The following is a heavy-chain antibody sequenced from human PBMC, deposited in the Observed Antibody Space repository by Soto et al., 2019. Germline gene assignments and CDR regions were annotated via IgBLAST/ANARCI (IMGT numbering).Heavy chain of an antibody. CDR2: IYSSGGS. Sequence: PSETLSRTCTVSGASVSSGDYYWSCIRQPPGKGLEWIGYIYSSGGSYYNPSLKGRLTISIDTSKNQFSLKLNSVTVADTAIYYCVGTGTTDDYWGRGTLVTVSS. CDR1: GASVSSGDYY. J-gene: IGHJ4*02. D-gene: IGHD1-1*01. CDR3: VGTGTTDDY. V-gene: IGHV4-30-4*01.